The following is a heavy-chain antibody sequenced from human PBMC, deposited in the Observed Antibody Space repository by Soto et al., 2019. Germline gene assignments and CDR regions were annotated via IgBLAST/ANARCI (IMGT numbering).Heavy chain of an antibody. CDR3: ARCDWNYRDNWFDP. V-gene: IGHV1-18*01. Sequence: ASVKGSCKASGYTFTGDGISWVRQAPGQGLEWMGWISAYNGNTNYAQKLQGRVTMTTDTSTSTAYMELRSLRSDDTAVYYCARCDWNYRDNWFDPWGQGTLVTVSS. CDR2: ISAYNGNT. CDR1: GYTFTGDG. J-gene: IGHJ5*02. D-gene: IGHD1-7*01.